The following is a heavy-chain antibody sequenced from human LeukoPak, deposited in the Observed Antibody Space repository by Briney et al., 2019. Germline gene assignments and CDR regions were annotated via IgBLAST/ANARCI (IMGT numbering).Heavy chain of an antibody. D-gene: IGHD5-18*01. Sequence: GGSLRLSCAASGFTFSSYEMNWVRQAPGKGLEWVSDISSSGTTIHCADSVKGRFTISRDNAKNSLYLQMSSLRAEDTAVYYCARGLDDGYSYGLDYWGQGTLVTVSS. J-gene: IGHJ4*02. CDR1: GFTFSSYE. CDR2: ISSSGTTI. V-gene: IGHV3-48*03. CDR3: ARGLDDGYSYGLDY.